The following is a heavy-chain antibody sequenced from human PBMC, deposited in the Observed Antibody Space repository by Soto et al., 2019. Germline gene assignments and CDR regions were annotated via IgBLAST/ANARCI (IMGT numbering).Heavy chain of an antibody. CDR1: GGTFSTYA. V-gene: IGHV1-69*01. D-gene: IGHD3-16*01. J-gene: IGHJ6*02. CDR2: IIPISATA. CDR3: ARVQGDYYYAMDV. Sequence: QVRLVQSGAEVKKPGSSVKVSCKASGGTFSTYAISWVRQAPGQGLEWMGGIIPISATAKSAQKFQGRVTLTADESSSTAYMELSSLRSEDTAVYYCARVQGDYYYAMDVWGQGTTVTVSS.